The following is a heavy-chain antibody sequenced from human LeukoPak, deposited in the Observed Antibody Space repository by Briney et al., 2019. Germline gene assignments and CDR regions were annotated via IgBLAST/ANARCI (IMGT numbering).Heavy chain of an antibody. CDR2: ISGSGAST. CDR3: AKDVGKWESLHFFDY. V-gene: IGHV3-23*01. D-gene: IGHD1-26*01. J-gene: IGHJ4*02. Sequence: GGSLRLSCLTSGFTLSTNAMSWVRQAPGKGLEWISGISGSGASTYYADSVKGRFTISRDDSRNTLYLQMNSLRGDDTAVYYCAKDVGKWESLHFFDYWGQGTLVTVSS. CDR1: GFTLSTNA.